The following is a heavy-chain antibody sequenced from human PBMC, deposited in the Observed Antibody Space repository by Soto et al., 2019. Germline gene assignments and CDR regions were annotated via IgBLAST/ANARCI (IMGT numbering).Heavy chain of an antibody. J-gene: IGHJ6*02. V-gene: IGHV1-69*01. CDR3: ARDGDYYDSSGFERDDHCDGMDV. D-gene: IGHD3-22*01. Sequence: QVQLVQSGAEVKKPGSSVKVSCQASGGSFSDYAISWVRQAPGQGLEWMGGIIPRLGIADTAQKFQGRDIITADEDTSTVDMELSSVRTEDTAVYYCARDGDYYDSSGFERDDHCDGMDVWGQGTTVTVAS. CDR1: GGSFSDYA. CDR2: IIPRLGIA.